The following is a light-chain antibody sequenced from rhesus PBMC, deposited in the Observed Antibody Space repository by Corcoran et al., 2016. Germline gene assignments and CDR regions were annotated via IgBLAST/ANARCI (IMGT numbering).Light chain of an antibody. Sequence: DIQMTQSPSSLSVSVGDKVTVTCRASQGINKELSWYQQKPGKAPQLLLYAASTLQPGVPSRFSGSGSGTDYTLIISSLQPGDVATYYCLQDYTTPYSFGQGTKVEIK. CDR3: LQDYTTPYS. V-gene: IGKV1-94*01. CDR2: AAS. J-gene: IGKJ2*01. CDR1: QGINKE.